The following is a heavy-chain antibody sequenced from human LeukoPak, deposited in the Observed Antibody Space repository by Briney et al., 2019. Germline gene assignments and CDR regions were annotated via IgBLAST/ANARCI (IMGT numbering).Heavy chain of an antibody. CDR2: IYYSGST. D-gene: IGHD3-3*01. J-gene: IGHJ4*02. CDR3: ARAGGIFGIDY. Sequence: PSETLPLTCTVSGGSISSYYWSWIRQPPGKGLEWIGYIYYSGSTNYNPSLKSRVTISVDTSKNQFSLKLSSVAAADTAVYYCARAGGIFGIDYWGQGTLVTVSS. V-gene: IGHV4-59*01. CDR1: GGSISSYY.